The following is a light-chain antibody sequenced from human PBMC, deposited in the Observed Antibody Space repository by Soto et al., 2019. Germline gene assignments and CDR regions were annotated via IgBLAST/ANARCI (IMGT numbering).Light chain of an antibody. Sequence: ERVMTQSPATLSVSPGERATLSCRASQSVNRNLAWYQQKPGQAPRLLISGASTRATGIPARFSGSGSGTEFTLTISSLQSEDFAVYWCQQYNNWPLTFGPGTRLEIK. J-gene: IGKJ5*01. CDR2: GAS. CDR1: QSVNRN. CDR3: QQYNNWPLT. V-gene: IGKV3-15*01.